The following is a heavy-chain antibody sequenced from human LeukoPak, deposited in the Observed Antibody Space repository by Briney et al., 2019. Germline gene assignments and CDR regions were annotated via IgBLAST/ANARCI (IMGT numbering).Heavy chain of an antibody. CDR1: GDSASSDSAA. D-gene: IGHD2-15*01. V-gene: IGHV4-61*02. CDR3: ARSGYCSGGSCSDAFDI. J-gene: IGHJ3*02. CDR2: IYTSGST. Sequence: SQTLSLTCVISGDSASSDSAAWSWIRQPAGKGLEWIGRIYTSGSTNYNPSLKSRVTISVDTSKNQFSLKLSSVTAADTAVYYCARSGYCSGGSCSDAFDIWGQGTMVTVSS.